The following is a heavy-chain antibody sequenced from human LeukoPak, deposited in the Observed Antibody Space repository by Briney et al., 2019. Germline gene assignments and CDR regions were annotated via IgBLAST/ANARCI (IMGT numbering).Heavy chain of an antibody. D-gene: IGHD2-2*01. J-gene: IGHJ4*02. CDR3: TTVYCSSTSCAMSGNY. V-gene: IGHV3-15*01. Sequence: PGGSLRLSRAASGFTFTNAWMSWVRQAPGKGLEWVGRIKSKTEGETADYAAPVKGRFTISRDDSKNTLYLHMNSLKTEDTAVYYCTTVYCSSTSCAMSGNYWGQGTLVTVSS. CDR2: IKSKTEGETA. CDR1: GFTFTNAW.